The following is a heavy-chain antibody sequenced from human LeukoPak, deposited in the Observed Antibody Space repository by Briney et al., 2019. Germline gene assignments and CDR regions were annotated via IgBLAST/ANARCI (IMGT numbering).Heavy chain of an antibody. CDR3: ARKVGRWYSSSYWFDP. CDR2: INHSGST. J-gene: IGHJ5*02. V-gene: IGHV4-34*01. CDR1: GGSFSGYY. Sequence: SETLSLTCAVYGGSFSGYYWSWIRQPPGKGLEWIGEINHSGSTNYNPSLKSRVTISVDTSKNQFSLKLSSVTAADTAVYYCARKVGRWYSSSYWFDPWGQGTLVTVSS. D-gene: IGHD6-13*01.